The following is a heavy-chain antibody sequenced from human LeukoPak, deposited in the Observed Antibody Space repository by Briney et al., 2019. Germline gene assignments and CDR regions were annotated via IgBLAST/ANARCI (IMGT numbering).Heavy chain of an antibody. J-gene: IGHJ3*02. CDR1: GYSFTSYW. V-gene: IGHV5-51*01. Sequence: GESLKISCETSGYSFTSYWIGWVRQMPGKGLEWMGVIYPGDSDTRYSPSFQGQATISADKSLSTAYLQWSGLKASDTAMYYCARHLTMITVPRDAFDIWGQGTMVTVSS. D-gene: IGHD3-16*01. CDR2: IYPGDSDT. CDR3: ARHLTMITVPRDAFDI.